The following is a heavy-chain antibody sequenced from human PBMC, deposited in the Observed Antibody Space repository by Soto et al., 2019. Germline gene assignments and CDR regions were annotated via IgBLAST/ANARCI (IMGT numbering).Heavy chain of an antibody. V-gene: IGHV1-69*01. Sequence: QVQLVQSGAEVKKPGSSVKVSCKASGGTFSSYAISWVRQAPGQGLEWMGGIIPIFGTANYAQKFQGRVTISAYESRSTAYMELSSQKPEDTDVYSCAGGGESNYVFDYWGQGTLVTVSS. CDR1: GGTFSSYA. CDR2: IIPIFGTA. CDR3: AGGGESNYVFDY. D-gene: IGHD4-4*01. J-gene: IGHJ4*02.